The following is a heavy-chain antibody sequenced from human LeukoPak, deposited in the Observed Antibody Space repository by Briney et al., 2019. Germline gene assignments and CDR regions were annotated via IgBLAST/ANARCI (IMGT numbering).Heavy chain of an antibody. CDR2: ISYDGSNK. J-gene: IGHJ4*02. V-gene: IGHV3-30*04. CDR1: GFTFSSYA. D-gene: IGHD5-12*01. CDR3: AKGGNGYELDY. Sequence: GGSLRLSCAASGFTFSSYAMHWVRQAPGKGLEWVAVISYDGSNKYYADSVKGRFTISRDNSKNTLYLQMNSLRAEDTAVYYCAKGGNGYELDYWGQGTLVTVSS.